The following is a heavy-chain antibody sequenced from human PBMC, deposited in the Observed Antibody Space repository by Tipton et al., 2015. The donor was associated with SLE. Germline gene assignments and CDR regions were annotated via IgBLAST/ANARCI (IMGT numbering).Heavy chain of an antibody. CDR2: VFHSGAA. Sequence: TLSLTCTVSGFSISDAYFWGWIRQSPGKGLEWIGSVFHSGAAYYNPSLQSRVTISLDTPRNQFSLRLCSVTAADTAVYYCARLDYGADYNFNWFDPWGHGTLVTVSS. J-gene: IGHJ5*02. CDR3: ARLDYGADYNFNWFDP. CDR1: GFSISDAYF. V-gene: IGHV4-38-2*02. D-gene: IGHD2-21*01.